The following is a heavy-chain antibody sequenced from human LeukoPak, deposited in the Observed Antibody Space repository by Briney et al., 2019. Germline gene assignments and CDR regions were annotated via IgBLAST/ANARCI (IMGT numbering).Heavy chain of an antibody. V-gene: IGHV3-30*02. Sequence: GGSLRLSCAASGFTFSSYGMHWVRQAPGKGLEWVAFIRYDGSNKYYADSVKGRFTISRDNSKNTLYLQMNSLRAEDTAVYYCAREGYDSSGYPDAFDIWGQGTMVTVSS. D-gene: IGHD3-22*01. CDR1: GFTFSSYG. CDR2: IRYDGSNK. J-gene: IGHJ3*02. CDR3: AREGYDSSGYPDAFDI.